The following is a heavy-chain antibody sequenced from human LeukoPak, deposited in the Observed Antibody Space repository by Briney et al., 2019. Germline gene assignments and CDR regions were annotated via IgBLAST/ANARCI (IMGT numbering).Heavy chain of an antibody. Sequence: PGGSLRLSCAASGFTFSSYSMNWVRQAPGKGLEWVSSISSSSSYIYYADSVKGRFTISRDNAKNSLYLQMNSLRAEDTAVYYCARDFVSVVVPAAVDAFDIWGQGTMVTVSS. D-gene: IGHD2-2*01. J-gene: IGHJ3*02. CDR1: GFTFSSYS. V-gene: IGHV3-21*01. CDR2: ISSSSSYI. CDR3: ARDFVSVVVPAAVDAFDI.